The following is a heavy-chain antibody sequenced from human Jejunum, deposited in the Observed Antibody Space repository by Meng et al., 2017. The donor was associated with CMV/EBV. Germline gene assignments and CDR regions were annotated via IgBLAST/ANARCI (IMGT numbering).Heavy chain of an antibody. V-gene: IGHV4-39*01. CDR2: VYYTGTT. CDR1: GGSFSDSDYY. Sequence: GGSFSDSDYYWGWLRQPPGKGLEWIGSVYYTGTTHYSPSFSSRVTISVDTSKNEFSLKLNSVTAADTSVYFCARPGYSGYGDAFDLWGQGTMVTVSS. J-gene: IGHJ3*01. CDR3: ARPGYSGYGDAFDL. D-gene: IGHD5-12*01.